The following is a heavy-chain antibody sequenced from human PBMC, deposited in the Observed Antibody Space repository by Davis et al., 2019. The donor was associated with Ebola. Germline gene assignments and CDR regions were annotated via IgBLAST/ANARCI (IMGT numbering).Heavy chain of an antibody. Sequence: ASVKVSCKASGYTFTSYYMHWVRQAPRQGLEWMGIINPSGGSTSYAQKFQGRVTMTRDTSTSTVYMELSSLRSEDTAVYYCARVPSMRTSNIVVVPGLNYFDYWGQGTLVTVSS. CDR2: INPSGGST. V-gene: IGHV1-46*01. CDR3: ARVPSMRTSNIVVVPGLNYFDY. CDR1: GYTFTSYY. D-gene: IGHD2-2*01. J-gene: IGHJ4*02.